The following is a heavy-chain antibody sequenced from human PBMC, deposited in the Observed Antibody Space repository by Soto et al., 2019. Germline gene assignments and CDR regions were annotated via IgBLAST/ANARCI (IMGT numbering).Heavy chain of an antibody. CDR3: AKGSTFYDILTGYYDY. CDR1: GFTFDDYG. D-gene: IGHD3-9*01. V-gene: IGHV3-9*01. Sequence: GGSLRLSCAASGFTFDDYGMHWVRQAPGKGLEWVSGISWNSGSIGYADSVKGRFTISRDNAKNSLYLQMNSLRAEDTALYYCAKGSTFYDILTGYYDYWGQGTLVTVSS. CDR2: ISWNSGSI. J-gene: IGHJ4*02.